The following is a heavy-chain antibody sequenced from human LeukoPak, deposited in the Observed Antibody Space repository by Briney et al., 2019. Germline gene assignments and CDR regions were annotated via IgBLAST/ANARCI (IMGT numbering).Heavy chain of an antibody. Sequence: GGSLGLSCAASGFTFSTYWMGWVRQAPGKGLEWVAKIKPDGGEKDHVDSVKGRFTISRDNAKNSLYLQLNSLRAEDTAVYYCARSRFYFDYWGQGTLVTVSS. J-gene: IGHJ4*02. V-gene: IGHV3-7*01. CDR3: ARSRFYFDY. CDR1: GFTFSTYW. CDR2: IKPDGGEK.